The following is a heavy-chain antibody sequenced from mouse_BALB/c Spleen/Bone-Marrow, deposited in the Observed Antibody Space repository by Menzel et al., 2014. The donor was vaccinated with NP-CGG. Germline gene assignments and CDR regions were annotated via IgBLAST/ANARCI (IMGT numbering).Heavy chain of an antibody. CDR1: GFTFSSYG. V-gene: IGHV5-6-3*01. CDR3: ARDMITTRGFAY. CDR2: INSNGGST. D-gene: IGHD2-4*01. J-gene: IGHJ3*01. Sequence: EVKLVESGGGLVQPGGSLKLSCAASGFTFSSYGMSWVRQTPDKRLELVATINSNGGSTYYPDSVKGRFTISRDNAKNTLHLQMSSLKSEDTAMYYCARDMITTRGFAYWGQGTLVTVSA.